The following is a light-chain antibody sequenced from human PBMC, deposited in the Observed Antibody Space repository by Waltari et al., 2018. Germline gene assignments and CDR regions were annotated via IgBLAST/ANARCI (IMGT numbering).Light chain of an antibody. V-gene: IGLV3-25*03. J-gene: IGLJ3*02. Sequence: SSDLTQPPSMSVSTGQTAAITCSGDRLADKYVYWFQQKSGQAPVAVIRSNTGKPPGIPERFSGSDSGTTNTLLISGVQPDDEADYYCQSADDSGDHVLFGGGTKLTVL. CDR1: RLADKY. CDR2: SNT. CDR3: QSADDSGDHVL.